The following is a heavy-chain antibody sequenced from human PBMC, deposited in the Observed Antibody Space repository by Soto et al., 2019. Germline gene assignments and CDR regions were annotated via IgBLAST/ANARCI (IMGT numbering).Heavy chain of an antibody. CDR2: ITSDGINK. Sequence: QVQLVESGGGVVQPGRSLRLSCEASGFIFSTYGMNWVRQAPGKGLEWVAIITSDGINKYYADSVKGRFTISRDNSKNTVYLEINSLRTEDTAVYYCAKGWFDPWGQGTLVIVSS. CDR1: GFIFSTYG. J-gene: IGHJ5*02. CDR3: AKGWFDP. V-gene: IGHV3-30*18.